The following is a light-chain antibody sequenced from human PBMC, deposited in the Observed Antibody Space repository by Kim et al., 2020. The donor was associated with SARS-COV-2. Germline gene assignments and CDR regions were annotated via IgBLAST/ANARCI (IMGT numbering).Light chain of an antibody. CDR2: EAS. Sequence: DIQMTQSPSSVSASVGDRVTITCRASQDISSWLGWYQQKPGKAPKVLIYEASNLQSGVPSRFSGSGSGTDFTLTINSLQPEDFATYYCQQTHSFPRTFGEGTKVDIK. CDR3: QQTHSFPRT. J-gene: IGKJ2*02. V-gene: IGKV1D-12*01. CDR1: QDISSW.